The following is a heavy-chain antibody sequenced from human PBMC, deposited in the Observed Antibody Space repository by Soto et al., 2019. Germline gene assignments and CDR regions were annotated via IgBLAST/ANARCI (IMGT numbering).Heavy chain of an antibody. D-gene: IGHD3-3*01. CDR2: INHSGST. Sequence: QVQLPQWGAGLLKPSETLSLTCAVYGGSFSGYYWSWIRQPPGKGLEWTGEINHSGSTNYNPSLKSRVTISVDTSKNQFSMKLSSVTAADTAVYYCARAVDDFWSGYYESWFDPWGQGTLVTVSS. CDR3: ARAVDDFWSGYYESWFDP. CDR1: GGSFSGYY. V-gene: IGHV4-34*01. J-gene: IGHJ5*02.